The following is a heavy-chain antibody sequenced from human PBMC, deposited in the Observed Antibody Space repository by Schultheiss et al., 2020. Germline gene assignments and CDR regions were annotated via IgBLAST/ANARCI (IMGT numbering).Heavy chain of an antibody. V-gene: IGHV4-59*08. CDR2: IYYSGST. J-gene: IGHJ6*03. Sequence: SETLSLTCPVSGGSISSYYWSWIRQPPGKGLEWIGYIYYSGSTNYNPSLKSRVTISVDTSKNQFSLKLSSVTAADTAVYYCARTFWSGYFHYYYYMDVWGKGTTVTVSS. D-gene: IGHD3-3*01. CDR3: ARTFWSGYFHYYYYMDV. CDR1: GGSISSYY.